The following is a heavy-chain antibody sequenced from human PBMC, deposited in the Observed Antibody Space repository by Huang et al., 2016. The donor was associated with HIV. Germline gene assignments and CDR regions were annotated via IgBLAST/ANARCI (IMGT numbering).Heavy chain of an antibody. CDR2: IDYSGST. J-gene: IGHJ4*02. CDR3: ARDHHDFWRGYRRMYFFDH. V-gene: IGHV4-59*11. Sequence: QVQLQESGPGLVKPSETLSLTCTVSGGSISTHYWSWIRQPPGKGLEWIGRIDYSGSTNHSPSLKSRVTILLDTSKNQCSLRVNSVTAADTAMYYCARDHHDFWRGYRRMYFFDHWGQGTLVTVSS. D-gene: IGHD3-3*01. CDR1: GGSISTHY.